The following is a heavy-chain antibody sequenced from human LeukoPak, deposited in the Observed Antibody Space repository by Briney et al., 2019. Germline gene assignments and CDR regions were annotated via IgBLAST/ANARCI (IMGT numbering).Heavy chain of an antibody. Sequence: GGSLRLSCAASGFTFSRCGMHWVRKAPAKGMEWVGFMGNDGSGKDYADSVKGRFTISRDNSKNTLYLQMNSLRPEDTAVYYCAKASPQYYGSGASKFFFESWGQGTLVPVSS. CDR2: MGNDGSGK. D-gene: IGHD3-10*01. J-gene: IGHJ4*02. V-gene: IGHV3-30*02. CDR1: GFTFSRCG. CDR3: AKASPQYYGSGASKFFFES.